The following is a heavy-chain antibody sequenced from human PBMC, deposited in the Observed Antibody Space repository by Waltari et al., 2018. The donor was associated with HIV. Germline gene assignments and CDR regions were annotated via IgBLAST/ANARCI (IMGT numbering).Heavy chain of an antibody. D-gene: IGHD3-3*01. V-gene: IGHV4-59*01. CDR3: ARGLFGVGSNWFDP. Sequence: QVQLQESGPGLVKPSGTLSLTCSVSGGSFTRSHWTWIRQPPGKGLEWIGYSYYTGRTNCNPSLKSRVTISVDTSKNQFSLRLRSVTAADTAVYYCARGLFGVGSNWFDPWGQGILVTVSS. CDR2: SYYTGRT. CDR1: GGSFTRSH. J-gene: IGHJ5*02.